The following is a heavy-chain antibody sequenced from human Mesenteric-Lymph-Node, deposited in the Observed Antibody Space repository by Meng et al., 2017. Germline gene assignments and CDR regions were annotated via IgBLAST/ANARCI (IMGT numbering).Heavy chain of an antibody. CDR3: ARGGSVLGYFGL. Sequence: GGSLRLSCAASGFTFSSYEMNWVRQAPGKGLEWVSYISSSGSTIYYADAVKGRFTISRDNAKNSLYLQMNSLRAEDTAVYYCARGGSVLGYFGLWGRGTLVTVSS. V-gene: IGHV3-48*03. CDR1: GFTFSSYE. D-gene: IGHD1-26*01. CDR2: ISSSGSTI. J-gene: IGHJ2*01.